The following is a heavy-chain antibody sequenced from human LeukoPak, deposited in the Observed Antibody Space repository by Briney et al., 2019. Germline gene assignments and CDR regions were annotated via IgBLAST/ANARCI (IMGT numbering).Heavy chain of an antibody. V-gene: IGHV3-48*03. D-gene: IGHD4-11*01. Sequence: PGGSLRLSCAASGFTFSSYEMNWVRQAPGKGLEWVSYISSSGSTIYYADSVKGRFTISRDNAKNSLYLQMNSLRAEDTAVYYCARVNRDYSTAYNWFDPWGQGTLVTVSS. CDR3: ARVNRDYSTAYNWFDP. CDR1: GFTFSSYE. J-gene: IGHJ5*02. CDR2: ISSSGSTI.